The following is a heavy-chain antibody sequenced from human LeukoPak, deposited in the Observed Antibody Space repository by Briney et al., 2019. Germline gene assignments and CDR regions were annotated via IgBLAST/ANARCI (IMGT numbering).Heavy chain of an antibody. CDR1: GFTFSSYG. CDR2: ISYDGSNK. Sequence: GRSLRLSCAASGFTFSSYGMHWVRQAPGKGLEWVAVISYDGSNKYYADSVKGRFTISRDNSKNTLYLQMNSLRAEDTAVYYCARDRVCGIAVAGIPGNFDYWGQGTLVTVSS. V-gene: IGHV3-30*03. CDR3: ARDRVCGIAVAGIPGNFDY. J-gene: IGHJ4*02. D-gene: IGHD6-19*01.